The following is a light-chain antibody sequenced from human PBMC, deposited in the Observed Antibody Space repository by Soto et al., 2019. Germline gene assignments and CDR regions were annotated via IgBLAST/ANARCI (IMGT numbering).Light chain of an antibody. Sequence: ELVFTQSPGTLSLSPGERATLSCRASQSVSSSYLAWYQQKPGQAPRLLIYGASSRATGIPDRFSASGSGTDFTLTISRLEPEDFAVYYCQHYGSSVWTFGQGTKVDIK. CDR1: QSVSSSY. CDR3: QHYGSSVWT. CDR2: GAS. V-gene: IGKV3-20*01. J-gene: IGKJ1*01.